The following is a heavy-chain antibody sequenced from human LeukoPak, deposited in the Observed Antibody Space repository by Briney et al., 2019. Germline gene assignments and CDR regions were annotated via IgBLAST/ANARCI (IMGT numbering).Heavy chain of an antibody. D-gene: IGHD3-16*01. V-gene: IGHV4-59*08. CDR1: GGSIGNYY. J-gene: IGHJ4*02. CDR3: ARTRPAGEYYFDY. CDR2: IYNTGTT. Sequence: SETLSLTCTVSGGSIGNYYWSWIRQPPGKGLEWIGYIYNTGTTNYNPSLKSRITISVDTSKNQFSLKLSSVTAADTAVYYCARTRPAGEYYFDYWGQGTLVTVSS.